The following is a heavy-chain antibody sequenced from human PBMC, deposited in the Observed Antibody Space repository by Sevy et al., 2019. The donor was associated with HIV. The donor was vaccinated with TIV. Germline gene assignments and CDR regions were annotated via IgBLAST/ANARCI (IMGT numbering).Heavy chain of an antibody. CDR1: GGSFSGYY. V-gene: IGHV4-34*01. CDR2: INHSGST. Sequence: SDTLSLTCAVYGGSFSGYYWSWIRQPPGKGLEWIGEINHSGSTNYNPSLKSRVTISVDTSKNQFSLKLSSVTAADTAVYYCARGLRITMVRGVPYYYYYYGIDVWGQGTTVTVSS. D-gene: IGHD3-10*01. J-gene: IGHJ6*02. CDR3: ARGLRITMVRGVPYYYYYYGIDV.